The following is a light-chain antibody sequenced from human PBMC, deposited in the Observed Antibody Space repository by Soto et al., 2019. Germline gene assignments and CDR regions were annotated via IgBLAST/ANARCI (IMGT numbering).Light chain of an antibody. V-gene: IGLV2-18*02. CDR2: EVA. CDR1: SSDVGSYSR. Sequence: QSALTQPPSVSGSPGQSVTISCSGTSSDVGSYSRVSWFQHSPGTAPKLIIYEVANRPSGVPDRFSGSKSGNTASLTISGLQAEDEAYYYCSSFTNSATLEFGGGTKLTVL. CDR3: SSFTNSATLE. J-gene: IGLJ3*02.